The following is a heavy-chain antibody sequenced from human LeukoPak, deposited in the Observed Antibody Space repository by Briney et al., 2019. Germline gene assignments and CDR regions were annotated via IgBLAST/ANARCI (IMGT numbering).Heavy chain of an antibody. D-gene: IGHD2-2*02. Sequence: SETLSLTCTVSGGSISSGGYSWSWTRQPPGKGLEWIGYIYHSGSTYYNPSLKSRVTISVDRSKNQFSLKLSSVTAADTAVYYCARLYCSSTSCYTDWYFDLWGRGTLVTVSS. V-gene: IGHV4-30-2*01. CDR3: ARLYCSSTSCYTDWYFDL. J-gene: IGHJ2*01. CDR1: GGSISSGGYS. CDR2: IYHSGST.